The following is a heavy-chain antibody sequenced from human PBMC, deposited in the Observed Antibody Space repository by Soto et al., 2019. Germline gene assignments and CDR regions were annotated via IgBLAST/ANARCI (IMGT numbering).Heavy chain of an antibody. V-gene: IGHV3-23*01. CDR2: ISGSGGST. J-gene: IGHJ4*02. CDR3: AKDKQIPWFGELFR. CDR1: GFTFSDYA. Sequence: GGSLRLSCAASGFTFSDYALHWVRQAPGKGLEWVSAISGSGGSTYHADSVKGRFTISRDNSKNTLYLQMNSLRAEDTAVYYCAKDKQIPWFGELFRWGQGTLVTVSS. D-gene: IGHD3-10*01.